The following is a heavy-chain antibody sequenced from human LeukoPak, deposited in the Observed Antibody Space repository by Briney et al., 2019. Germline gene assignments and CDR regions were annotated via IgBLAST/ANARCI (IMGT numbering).Heavy chain of an antibody. CDR1: GGSFSGYY. Sequence: SETLSLTCAVYGGSFSGYYWSWIRQPPGKGLEWIGEVNDSGNTNYNPSLTSRVAILVDTSKNRFSLKLRSVTAADTSVYYCARGLRLTVTGMYYLDYWGPGTLVTVSS. D-gene: IGHD6-19*01. J-gene: IGHJ4*02. CDR3: ARGLRLTVTGMYYLDY. CDR2: VNDSGNT. V-gene: IGHV4-34*01.